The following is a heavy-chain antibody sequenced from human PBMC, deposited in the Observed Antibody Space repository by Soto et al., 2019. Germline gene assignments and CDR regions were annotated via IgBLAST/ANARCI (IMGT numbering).Heavy chain of an antibody. CDR1: GCSISSTNHF. Sequence: QVQLQESGTVLGTPSQTLSLSCAVSGCSISSTNHFCKWIRQPPGKGLEWIGFINYSGTTYYTPSLTSRVAISRDSARSHLSLRPTSGTAAYTAVYCCAREEEARIERWLDLWGPGTLVTFS. J-gene: IGHJ5*02. D-gene: IGHD6-6*01. V-gene: IGHV4-31*11. CDR2: INYSGTT. CDR3: AREEEARIERWLDL.